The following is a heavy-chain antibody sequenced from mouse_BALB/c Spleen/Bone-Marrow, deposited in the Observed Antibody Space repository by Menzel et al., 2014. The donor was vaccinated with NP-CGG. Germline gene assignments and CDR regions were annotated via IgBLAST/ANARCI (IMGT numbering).Heavy chain of an antibody. J-gene: IGHJ2*01. CDR2: ISTYYGNT. D-gene: IGHD1-1*01. Sequence: QVQLQQSGPELVRPGVSVKISCKGSGYTFTDYAMHWVKQCHAKSLEWIGVISTYYGNTNYNQKFKGKATMTVDKSSSTAYMELARLTSEDSAIYYCARESAYYGYFDYWGQGTTLTVSS. CDR1: GYTFTDYA. V-gene: IGHV1-67*01. CDR3: ARESAYYGYFDY.